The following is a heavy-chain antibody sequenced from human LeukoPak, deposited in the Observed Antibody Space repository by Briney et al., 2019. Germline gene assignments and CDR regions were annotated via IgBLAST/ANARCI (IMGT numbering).Heavy chain of an antibody. D-gene: IGHD3-3*01. V-gene: IGHV1-24*01. CDR3: ARSDDFWSGYYYGMDV. CDR2: FDPEDGET. CDR1: GYTLTELS. Sequence: ASVKVSCKVSGYTLTELSMHWVRQAPGKGLEWMGGFDPEDGETIYAQKFQGRVTMTEDTSTDTAYMELSSLRSEDTAVYYCARSDDFWSGYYYGMDVWGQGTTVTVSS. J-gene: IGHJ6*02.